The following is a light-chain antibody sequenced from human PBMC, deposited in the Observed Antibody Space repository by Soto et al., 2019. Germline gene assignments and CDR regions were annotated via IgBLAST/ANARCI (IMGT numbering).Light chain of an antibody. CDR1: SSDVGGYNY. J-gene: IGLJ2*01. CDR3: SSFAGNNNLV. Sequence: QSALTQPPSASGSPEQSVTISCTGTSSDVGGYNYVSWYQQHPGKAPKLMISEVSKRPSGVPDRFSGSKSGNTASLTVSGLQDEDEDDYYCSSFAGNNNLVFGGGTKLTVL. CDR2: EVS. V-gene: IGLV2-8*01.